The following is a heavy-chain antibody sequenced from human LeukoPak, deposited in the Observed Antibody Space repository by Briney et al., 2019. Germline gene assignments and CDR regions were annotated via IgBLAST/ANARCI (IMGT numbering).Heavy chain of an antibody. Sequence: ASVKVSCKASGYTFTSYYKHWVRQAPGQGLEWMGIINPSGGSTSYAQKFQGRVTMTRDMSTSTVYMELSSLRSEDTAVYYCARGISSGWLFDYWGQGTLVTVSS. CDR1: GYTFTSYY. J-gene: IGHJ4*02. CDR3: ARGISSGWLFDY. CDR2: INPSGGST. D-gene: IGHD6-19*01. V-gene: IGHV1-46*01.